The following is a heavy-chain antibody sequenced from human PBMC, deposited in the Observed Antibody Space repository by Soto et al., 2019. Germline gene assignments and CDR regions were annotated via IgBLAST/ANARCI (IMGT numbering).Heavy chain of an antibody. J-gene: IGHJ6*02. CDR3: AKVYLGYDAYYYYYGMDV. CDR1: GFTFSSYG. Sequence: GGSLRLSCAASGFTFSSYGMHWVRQAPGKGLEWVAVISYDGSNKYYADSVKGRFTISRDNSKNTLYLQMNSLRAEDTAVYYCAKVYLGYDAYYYYYGMDVWGQGTTVTVSS. D-gene: IGHD3-3*01. CDR2: ISYDGSNK. V-gene: IGHV3-30*18.